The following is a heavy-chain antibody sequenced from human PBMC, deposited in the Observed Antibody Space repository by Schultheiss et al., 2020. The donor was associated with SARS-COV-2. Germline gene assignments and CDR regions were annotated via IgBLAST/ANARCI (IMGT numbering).Heavy chain of an antibody. J-gene: IGHJ4*02. V-gene: IGHV3-7*03. Sequence: GGSLRLSCVASGFTFSAYWMSWVRQNPGKGLEWVANIKLDGSEQNYVDSVRGRFTISSDNARNSLYLQMSSLRAEDTAEYYCVRGGGAFDYWGQGTLVTVSS. CDR2: IKLDGSEQ. CDR1: GFTFSAYW. CDR3: VRGGGAFDY. D-gene: IGHD3-10*01.